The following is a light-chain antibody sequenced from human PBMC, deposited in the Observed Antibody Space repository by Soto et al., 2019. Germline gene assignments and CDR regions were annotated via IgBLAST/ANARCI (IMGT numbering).Light chain of an antibody. J-gene: IGKJ4*01. CDR1: QSITGSY. CDR3: QHFLSPLT. V-gene: IGKV3-20*01. Sequence: EIVLTQSPGTLSLSPGERATLSCRTSQSITGSYLAWYQQKPGQAPRLLMFGAYNRATGIPDRFSGSRSGTDFTLTISILEPEDFAVYFCQHFLSPLTFGGGTRVEIK. CDR2: GAY.